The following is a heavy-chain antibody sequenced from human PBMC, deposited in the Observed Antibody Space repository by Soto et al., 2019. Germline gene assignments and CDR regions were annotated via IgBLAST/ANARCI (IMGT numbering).Heavy chain of an antibody. J-gene: IGHJ3*02. CDR1: GGSMNRGDCA. D-gene: IGHD3-22*01. CDR3: ARDSYDSSAGGVNDVFDI. V-gene: IGHV4-30-2*06. Sequence: HLQLQESGSGLVRPSETLSLTCAVSGGSMNRGDCAWNWIRQSLGKGLEWIGCIFHNGNTQYNPSLKSRLIISVDRSQNQFSLKLTSVTAADTAVYYCARDSYDSSAGGVNDVFDIWGQGTMVTVSS. CDR2: IFHNGNT.